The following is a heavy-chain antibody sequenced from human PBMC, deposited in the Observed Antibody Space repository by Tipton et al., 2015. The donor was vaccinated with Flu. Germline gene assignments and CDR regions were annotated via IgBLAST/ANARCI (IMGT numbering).Heavy chain of an antibody. CDR3: ATEYRGGGNRYYFDY. CDR1: GGSITKYY. D-gene: IGHD4-23*01. V-gene: IGHV4-59*01. J-gene: IGHJ4*02. CDR2: IHYSGSS. Sequence: TLSLTCTVSGGSITKYYWSWIRQPPGEGLEWIGYIHYSGSSNYSPSLKSRVTISVDTSKNQFSLKLSSVTAADTAVYYCATEYRGGGNRYYFDYWGQGTLVTVSS.